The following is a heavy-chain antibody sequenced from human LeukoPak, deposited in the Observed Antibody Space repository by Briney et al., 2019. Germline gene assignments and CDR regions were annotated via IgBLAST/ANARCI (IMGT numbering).Heavy chain of an antibody. Sequence: SETLSLTCTVSGASISSSNSYWGWIRQPPGKGLEWIGSIYYTGNTYYNASLKSRVTISIDTSKNQISLRLTSVTATGTAMYYCARQTGSGLFTLPGGQGTLVTVSS. J-gene: IGHJ4*02. CDR1: GASISSSNSY. CDR2: IYYTGNT. D-gene: IGHD3/OR15-3a*01. CDR3: ARQTGSGLFTLP. V-gene: IGHV4-39*01.